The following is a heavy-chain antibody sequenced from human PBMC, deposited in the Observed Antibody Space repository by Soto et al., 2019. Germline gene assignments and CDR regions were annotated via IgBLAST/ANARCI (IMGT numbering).Heavy chain of an antibody. CDR3: ARDQAAAGLKYYFDY. J-gene: IGHJ4*02. Sequence: GASVKVSCKASGYTFTSYAMHWVRQAPGQRLEWMGWINAGNGNTKYSQKFQGRVTITRDTSASTAYMELSSLRSEDTAVYYCARDQAAAGLKYYFDYWGQGTLVTVSS. CDR1: GYTFTSYA. CDR2: INAGNGNT. V-gene: IGHV1-3*01. D-gene: IGHD6-13*01.